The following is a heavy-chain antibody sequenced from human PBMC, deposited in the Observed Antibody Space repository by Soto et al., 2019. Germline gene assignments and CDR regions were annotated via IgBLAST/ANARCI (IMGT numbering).Heavy chain of an antibody. J-gene: IGHJ4*02. CDR1: GFTFSSYA. D-gene: IGHD3-10*01. CDR3: AEQRSVVRGVIDY. V-gene: IGHV3-23*01. Sequence: EVQLLESGGGLVQPGGSLRLSCAASGFTFSSYAMSWVRQAPGKGLEWVSAISGSGGSTYYADSVKGRFTISRDNSKNTLYLQMNSLRAEDTAVYYCAEQRSVVRGVIDYWGQGTLVTVSS. CDR2: ISGSGGST.